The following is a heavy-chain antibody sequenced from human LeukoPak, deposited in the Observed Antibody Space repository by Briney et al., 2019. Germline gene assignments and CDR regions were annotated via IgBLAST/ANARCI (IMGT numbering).Heavy chain of an antibody. Sequence: PSETLSLTCTVSGGSISSSSYYWGWIRQPPGKGLEWIGSIYYSGSTYYNPSLKSRVTISVDTSKNQFSLKLSSVTAADTAVYYCARQRPLRYSSGWSFFDYWGQGALVTVSS. D-gene: IGHD6-19*01. CDR2: IYYSGST. CDR1: GGSISSSSYY. V-gene: IGHV4-39*01. J-gene: IGHJ4*02. CDR3: ARQRPLRYSSGWSFFDY.